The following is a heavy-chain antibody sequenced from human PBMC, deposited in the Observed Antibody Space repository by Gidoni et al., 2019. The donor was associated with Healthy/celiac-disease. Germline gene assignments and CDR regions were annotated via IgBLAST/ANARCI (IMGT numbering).Heavy chain of an antibody. CDR2: INQEGSEK. D-gene: IGHD6-6*01. V-gene: IGHV3-7*01. CDR3: ARRHKLTSIAARASTFDY. J-gene: IGHJ4*02. Sequence: GRWVDSGVGWVRPGGSLRLSCSASGFPFSSYGMRGVRQAQGKGLEWVANINQEGSEKYYVDSVKGRFTISRDNAKNSLYLQMNSLRAEDTAVYYCARRHKLTSIAARASTFDYWGQGTLVTVSS. CDR1: GFPFSSYG.